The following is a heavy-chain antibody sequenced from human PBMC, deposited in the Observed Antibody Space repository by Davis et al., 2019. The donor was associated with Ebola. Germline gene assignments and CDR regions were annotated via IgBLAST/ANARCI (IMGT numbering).Heavy chain of an antibody. CDR3: ASLEMATITSYYGMDV. Sequence: AASVKVSCKASGYTFTSYGISWVRQAPGQGLEWMGRIIPILGIANYAQKFQGRVTITADKSTSTAYMELRSLRSDDTAVYYCASLEMATITSYYGMDVWGQGTTVTVSS. J-gene: IGHJ6*02. CDR1: GYTFTSYG. D-gene: IGHD5-24*01. V-gene: IGHV1-69*04. CDR2: IIPILGIA.